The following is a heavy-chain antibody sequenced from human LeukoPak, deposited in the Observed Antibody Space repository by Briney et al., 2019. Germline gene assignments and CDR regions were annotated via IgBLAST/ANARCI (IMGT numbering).Heavy chain of an antibody. CDR2: IYSGGSA. D-gene: IGHD3-22*01. Sequence: GGSLRLSCAASGFTVSSNFMSWVRQAPRKGLEWVSVIYSGGSAYYADSVQGRFTISRDNSKNTLYLQMNSLRADDTAAYYCARGLNDEAFDIWGQGTMVTVSS. CDR1: GFTVSSNF. CDR3: ARGLNDEAFDI. V-gene: IGHV3-53*01. J-gene: IGHJ3*02.